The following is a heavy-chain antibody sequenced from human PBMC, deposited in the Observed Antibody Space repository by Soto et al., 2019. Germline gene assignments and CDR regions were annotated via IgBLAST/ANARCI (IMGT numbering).Heavy chain of an antibody. CDR3: ARERPDGARLDP. V-gene: IGHV4-39*07. CDR1: GGSISSSRYY. Sequence: PSETLSLTCTVSGGSISSSRYYWGWIRQPPGKGLEWIGSIYYSGSTYYNPSLKSRVTISVDTSKNQFSLKLSSVTAADTAVYYCARERPDGARLDPWGQGTLVTVSS. J-gene: IGHJ5*02. D-gene: IGHD6-6*01. CDR2: IYYSGST.